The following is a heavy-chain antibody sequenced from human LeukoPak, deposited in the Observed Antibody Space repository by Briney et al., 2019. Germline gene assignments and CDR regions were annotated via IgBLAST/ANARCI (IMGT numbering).Heavy chain of an antibody. CDR2: INHSGST. V-gene: IGHV4-34*01. Sequence: PSETLSLTCAVYGGSFSGNYWSWIRQPPGKGLEWIGEINHSGSTNYNPSLKSRVTISIDKSKNQFSLKLSSVTAADTAVYYCARRVFTMPYYYYYMDVWGKGTTVTVSS. CDR3: ARRVFTMPYYYYYMDV. CDR1: GGSFSGNY. D-gene: IGHD2-2*01. J-gene: IGHJ6*03.